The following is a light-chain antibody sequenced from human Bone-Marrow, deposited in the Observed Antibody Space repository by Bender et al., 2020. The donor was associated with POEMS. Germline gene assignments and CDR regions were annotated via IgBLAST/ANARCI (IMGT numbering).Light chain of an antibody. J-gene: IGLJ2*01. V-gene: IGLV2-11*01. Sequence: QSALTQPPSVSGSPGQSVTISCTGSSSDFDAHNSVSWYQQRPGKAPKLITYDVRRRPSGVSNRFSGSKSGNTAFLIISGLQAEDEADYFCSSYARSQVIFGGGAKLTVL. CDR1: SSDFDAHNS. CDR3: SSYARSQVI. CDR2: DVR.